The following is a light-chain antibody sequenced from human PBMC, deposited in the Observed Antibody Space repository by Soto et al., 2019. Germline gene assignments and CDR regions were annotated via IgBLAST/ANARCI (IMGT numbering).Light chain of an antibody. Sequence: EVVLTQSPGTLSLSPGERATLSCRASQSVSNNYFAWYQQKPGQAPRILIFGSSDRATGIPDRFSGSGSGRDFSLIISSLEPEDFAVYYCQQYGSSPPYTFGQGTKLEIK. J-gene: IGKJ2*01. CDR3: QQYGSSPPYT. CDR2: GSS. V-gene: IGKV3-20*01. CDR1: QSVSNNY.